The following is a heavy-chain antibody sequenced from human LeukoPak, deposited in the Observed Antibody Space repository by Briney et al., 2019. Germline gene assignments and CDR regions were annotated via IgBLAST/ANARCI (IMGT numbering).Heavy chain of an antibody. D-gene: IGHD2-15*01. CDR3: ARSVRPCSGGSCYSGYYYYYMDV. V-gene: IGHV1-8*03. Sequence: GASVKVSCKASGYTFTSYDINWVRQATGQGLEWMGWMNPNSGNTGYAQKFQGRVTITRNTSISTAYMELSSLRSEDTAVYYCARSVRPCSGGSCYSGYYYYYMDVWGKGTTVTVSS. J-gene: IGHJ6*03. CDR1: GYTFTSYD. CDR2: MNPNSGNT.